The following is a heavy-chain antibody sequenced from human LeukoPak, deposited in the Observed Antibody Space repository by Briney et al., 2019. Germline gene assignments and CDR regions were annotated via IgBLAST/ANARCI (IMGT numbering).Heavy chain of an antibody. J-gene: IGHJ4*02. V-gene: IGHV3-48*04. CDR2: IRSSSTTI. D-gene: IGHD6-19*01. Sequence: GGSLRLSCEASGFTFSNYSMNWVRQAPGKGLEWVSYIRSSSTTIYYADSVKGRFTISRDNAKNSLYLQMNSLRAEDTAVYYCARIAVAGIDYWGQGILVTVSS. CDR3: ARIAVAGIDY. CDR1: GFTFSNYS.